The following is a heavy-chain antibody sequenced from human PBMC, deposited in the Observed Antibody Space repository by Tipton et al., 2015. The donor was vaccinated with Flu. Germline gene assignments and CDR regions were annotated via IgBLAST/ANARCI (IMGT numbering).Heavy chain of an antibody. Sequence: TLSLTCAVSGGSISSSNWWSWVRQPPGKGLEWIGEIYHSGSTNYNPSLKSRVTISVDKSKNQFFLKLSSVTAADTAVYYCARPTPGDTYYDSSGYYYEMNAFDIWGQGTMVTVSS. CDR3: ARPTPGDTYYDSSGYYYEMNAFDI. D-gene: IGHD3-22*01. V-gene: IGHV4-4*02. CDR2: IYHSGST. CDR1: GGSISSSNW. J-gene: IGHJ3*02.